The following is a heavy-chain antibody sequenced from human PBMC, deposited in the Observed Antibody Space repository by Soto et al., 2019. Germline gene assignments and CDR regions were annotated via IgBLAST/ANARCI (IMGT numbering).Heavy chain of an antibody. V-gene: IGHV3-33*01. CDR2: IWYDGSNK. CDR3: AREPGSTWTLDV. CDR1: GFTFSSYG. Sequence: ESGGGVVQPGRSLRLSCAASGFTFSSYGIHWVRQAPGKGLEWVAVIWYDGSNKYYADSVKGRFTISRDNSKNTLYLQMNSLRAEDTAVYYCAREPGSTWTLDVWGQGTTVTVSS. D-gene: IGHD1-26*01. J-gene: IGHJ6*02.